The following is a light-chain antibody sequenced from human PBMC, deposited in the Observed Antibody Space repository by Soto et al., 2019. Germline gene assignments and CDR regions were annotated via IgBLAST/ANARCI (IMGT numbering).Light chain of an antibody. CDR2: EDN. J-gene: IGLJ3*02. V-gene: IGLV6-57*01. Sequence: NFMLTQPHSVSESPGKTVTISCTRSSGSIGSSYVQWYQQRPGSSPTTVIFEDNQRPTGVPVRFSGSIDSSSNSASLVISGLRTEDEADYYCQSYDTSNPLVFGGGTKLT. CDR3: QSYDTSNPLV. CDR1: SGSIGSSY.